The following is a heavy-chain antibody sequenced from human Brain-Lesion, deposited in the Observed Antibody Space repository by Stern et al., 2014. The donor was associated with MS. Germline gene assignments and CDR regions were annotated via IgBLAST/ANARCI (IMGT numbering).Heavy chain of an antibody. V-gene: IGHV3-21*01. CDR1: GFTFNSYS. D-gene: IGHD2-2*01. Sequence: EVQLEESGGGLVKPGGSLRLSCEASGFTFNSYSMNWVRQAPGKGLEWVSSISVGTDYIYYAYSVKGRFTISRDNAKNSLFLQMNTLRAEDTGVYYCARVDCSGTNCFYYYYGMDVWGQGTTVTVSS. J-gene: IGHJ6*02. CDR2: ISVGTDYI. CDR3: ARVDCSGTNCFYYYYGMDV.